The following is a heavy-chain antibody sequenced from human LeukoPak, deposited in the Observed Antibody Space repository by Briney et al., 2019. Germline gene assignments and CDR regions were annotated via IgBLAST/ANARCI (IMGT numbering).Heavy chain of an antibody. CDR1: GYTFTGYY. CDR3: AREGPRPDYDSSGHYDY. CDR2: INPNSGGT. V-gene: IGHV1-2*02. D-gene: IGHD3-22*01. J-gene: IGHJ4*02. Sequence: ASVKVSCKASGYTFTGYYMHWVRQAPGQGLEWMGWINPNSGGTNYAQKFQGRVTMTRDTSISTAYMELSRLRSDDTAVYYCAREGPRPDYDSSGHYDYWGQGTLVTVSS.